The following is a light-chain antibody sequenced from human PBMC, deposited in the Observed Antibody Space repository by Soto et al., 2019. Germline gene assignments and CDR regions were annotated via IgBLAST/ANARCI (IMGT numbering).Light chain of an antibody. J-gene: IGKJ1*01. V-gene: IGKV1-5*03. Sequence: DIQMTQSPSTLSGSVGARVTITCRASQTISSWLAWYQQKPGKAPKLLIYKASTLKSGVPSRFSGSGSVTEFTLTISSLQPDDFATYYCQHYNSYSEAFGHGTKVEL. CDR1: QTISSW. CDR3: QHYNSYSEA. CDR2: KAS.